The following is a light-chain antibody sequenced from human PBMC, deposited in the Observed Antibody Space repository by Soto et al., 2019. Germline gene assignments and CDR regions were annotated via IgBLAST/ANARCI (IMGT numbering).Light chain of an antibody. Sequence: QAVVTQPRSVSGSPGQSVTISCTGTSSDVGGYNYVSWYQQYAGKAPKFMIYDVSKRPSGVPGRFSGSKSGNTASLTISGLQADDEADYYCCSYSGSYTWVFGGGTKVTVL. CDR3: CSYSGSYTWV. CDR1: SSDVGGYNY. V-gene: IGLV2-11*01. CDR2: DVS. J-gene: IGLJ3*02.